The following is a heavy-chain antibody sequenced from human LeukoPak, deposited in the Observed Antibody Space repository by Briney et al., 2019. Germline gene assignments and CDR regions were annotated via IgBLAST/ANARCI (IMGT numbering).Heavy chain of an antibody. CDR3: ARGDDSGYYDYFDY. V-gene: IGHV3-53*01. J-gene: IGHJ4*02. D-gene: IGHD3-22*01. Sequence: GGSLRLSCAASGFTFDSNYLSWVRQAPGKGLEWVSTIYTGGNTYYAASVKGRFTISRDFSKNTVFLHMNSLRAEDTAMYYCARGDDSGYYDYFDYWGQGALVTVSS. CDR2: IYTGGNT. CDR1: GFTFDSNY.